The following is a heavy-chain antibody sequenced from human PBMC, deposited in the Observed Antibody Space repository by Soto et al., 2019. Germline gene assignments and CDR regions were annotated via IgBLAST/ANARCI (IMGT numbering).Heavy chain of an antibody. CDR3: VKDHGTAMIRGGLDS. Sequence: SVKVSCKTSGFTFSSSAVHWVRQARGHRLQWIGWIDVGSANANYAQMLQERVTISRDMSTSTAYMELSSLRPEDTAVYYCVKDHGTAMIRGGLDSWGQGALVTVSS. V-gene: IGHV1-58*01. CDR2: IDVGSANA. CDR1: GFTFSSSA. J-gene: IGHJ4*02. D-gene: IGHD3-10*01.